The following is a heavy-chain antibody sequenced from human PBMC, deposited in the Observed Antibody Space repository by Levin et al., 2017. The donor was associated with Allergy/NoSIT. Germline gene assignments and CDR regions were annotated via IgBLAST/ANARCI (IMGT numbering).Heavy chain of an antibody. J-gene: IGHJ4*02. CDR1: AFTFRNYY. V-gene: IGHV3-74*01. CDR3: ARGGCDRTSCLDH. Sequence: GSLRLSCTASAFTFRNYYMHWVRQAPGMGLVWVSNILNDGTTNYADSVKGRFTISRDNAKNTLYLQMNSLGEEDTAVYFCARGGCDRTSCLDHWGQGILVTVSS. D-gene: IGHD2-2*01. CDR2: ILNDGTT.